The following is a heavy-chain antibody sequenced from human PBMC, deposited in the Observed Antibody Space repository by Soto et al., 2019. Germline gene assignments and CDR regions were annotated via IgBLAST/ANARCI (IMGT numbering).Heavy chain of an antibody. V-gene: IGHV4-59*01. CDR2: IYYSGST. CDR1: VGSISSYY. CDR3: ARGRVMAGTWGMDV. Sequence: PSETLSLTCTVSVGSISSYYWSWLRQPPGKGLEWIGYIYYSGSTNYNRPLKSRVIISVDTSKNQFSLKLSSVTAADTAVYYCARGRVMAGTWGMDVWGQGTTVTVSS. D-gene: IGHD6-19*01. J-gene: IGHJ6*02.